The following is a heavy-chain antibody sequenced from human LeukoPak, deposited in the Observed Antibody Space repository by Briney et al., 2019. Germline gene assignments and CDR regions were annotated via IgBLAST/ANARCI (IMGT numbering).Heavy chain of an antibody. CDR1: GIDVSSNY. CDR2: TYVSGNT. CDR3: AREVGA. J-gene: IGHJ5*02. D-gene: IGHD1-26*01. V-gene: IGHV3-66*01. Sequence: GGSLRLSCTVTGIDVSSNYISWVRQAPGKGLEWVSVTYVSGNTYYADSVKGRFIVSRDNSKNTLYLEMNSLRVEDTGVYYCAREVGAWGQGTLVTVSS.